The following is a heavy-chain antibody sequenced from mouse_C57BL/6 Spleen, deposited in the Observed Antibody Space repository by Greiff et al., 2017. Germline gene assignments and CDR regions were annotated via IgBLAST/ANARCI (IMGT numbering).Heavy chain of an antibody. CDR2: ISSGGSYT. CDR3: ARPYDYDRGNYFDY. D-gene: IGHD2-4*01. V-gene: IGHV5-6*02. CDR1: GFTFSSYG. J-gene: IGHJ2*01. Sequence: EVMLVESGGDLVKPGGSLKLSCAASGFTFSSYGMSWVRQTPDKRLEWVATISSGGSYTYYPDSVKGRFTISRDNAKNTLYLQMSSLKSEDTAMYYCARPYDYDRGNYFDYWGQGTTLTVSS.